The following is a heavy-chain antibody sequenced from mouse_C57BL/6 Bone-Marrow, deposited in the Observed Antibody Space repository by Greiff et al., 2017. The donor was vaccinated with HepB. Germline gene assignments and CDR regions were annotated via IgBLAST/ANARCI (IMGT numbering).Heavy chain of an antibody. Sequence: VQLQQSGAELVKPGASVKLSCKASGYTFTSYWMHWVKQRPGRGLEWIGRIDPNSGGTKYNEKFKSKATLTVDKPSSTAYMQLSSLTSEDSAVYYCAMFYYYGSSYWYFDVWGTGTTVTVSS. V-gene: IGHV1-72*01. CDR1: GYTFTSYW. D-gene: IGHD1-1*01. CDR3: AMFYYYGSSYWYFDV. J-gene: IGHJ1*03. CDR2: IDPNSGGT.